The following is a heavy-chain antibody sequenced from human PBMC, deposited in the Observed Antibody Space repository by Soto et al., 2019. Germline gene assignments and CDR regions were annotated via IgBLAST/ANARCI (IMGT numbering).Heavy chain of an antibody. CDR3: ARDRAMDDY. V-gene: IGHV3-7*05. CDR2: INQDGSAI. Sequence: EVQLVESGGGLVQPGGSLRLSCAASGFTFSTYWMNWVRQAPGKGLEWVANINQDGSAINYVDSVRGRFTISRDNAKNSLYLQVNSLRADDTAVYYCARDRAMDDYWGQGTLVTVSS. J-gene: IGHJ4*02. CDR1: GFTFSTYW. D-gene: IGHD5-18*01.